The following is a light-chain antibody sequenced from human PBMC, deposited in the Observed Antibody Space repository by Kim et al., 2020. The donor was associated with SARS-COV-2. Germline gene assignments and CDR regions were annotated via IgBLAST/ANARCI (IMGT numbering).Light chain of an antibody. CDR2: GAS. J-gene: IGKJ2*03. CDR3: QQYNNWPLYS. Sequence: VSPGERVTPSCRASHSVSSNLAWYQQKPGQAPRLLIYGASTRAPGIPARFSGSGSGTEFTLTISSLQSEDFTVYYCQQYNNWPLYSFGQGTKLEIK. V-gene: IGKV3-15*01. CDR1: HSVSSN.